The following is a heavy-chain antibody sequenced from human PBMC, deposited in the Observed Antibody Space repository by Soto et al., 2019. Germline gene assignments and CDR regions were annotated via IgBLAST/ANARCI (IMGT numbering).Heavy chain of an antibody. D-gene: IGHD6-19*01. CDR3: AKEAGSAYYGMDV. CDR1: GYSFSNTW. V-gene: IGHV5-51*03. J-gene: IGHJ6*02. Sequence: EVQLVQSGAEVKEPGESLKISCKGSGYSFSNTWINWVRQMPGKGLEWMGIIYPGNSETRYSPSFQGQVTLSADKSINTAYLQWSSLKASDTATYYCAKEAGSAYYGMDVWGQRTPVTVSS. CDR2: IYPGNSET.